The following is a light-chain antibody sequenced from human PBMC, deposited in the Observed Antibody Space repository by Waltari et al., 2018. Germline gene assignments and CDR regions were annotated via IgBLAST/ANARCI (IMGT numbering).Light chain of an antibody. CDR2: STN. CDR3: VLYMGSGIWV. CDR1: SGSVSTSYY. J-gene: IGLJ3*02. Sequence: TLTCGLSSGSVSTSYYPSWYQQTPGQAPRTPIYSTNIRSSGVPDRFSGSILGNKAALTIPGAQADDESDYSCVLYMGSGIWVFGGGTKLTVL. V-gene: IGLV8-61*01.